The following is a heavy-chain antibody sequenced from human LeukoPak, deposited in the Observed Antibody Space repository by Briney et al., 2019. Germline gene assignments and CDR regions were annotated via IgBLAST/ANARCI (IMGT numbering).Heavy chain of an antibody. J-gene: IGHJ6*02. CDR3: ATEGYYSGGSCYVSGMDV. CDR2: INHSGST. CDR1: GGSFSGYY. Sequence: ASETLSLTCAVYGGSFSGYYWTWIRQPPGKGLEWIGEINHSGSTNYSPSLKSRVTISVDTSKNQFSLKLSSVTAADTAVYYCATEGYYSGGSCYVSGMDVWGQGTTVTVSS. D-gene: IGHD2-15*01. V-gene: IGHV4-34*01.